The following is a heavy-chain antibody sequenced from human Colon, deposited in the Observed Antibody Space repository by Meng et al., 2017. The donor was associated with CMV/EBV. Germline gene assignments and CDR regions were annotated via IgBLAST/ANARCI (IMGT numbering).Heavy chain of an antibody. CDR3: ARVLEGY. CDR1: GFTFDDYA. J-gene: IGHJ4*02. Sequence: SLKISCAASGFTFDDYAMHWVRQAPGKGLEWVSGISWNSGSIGYADSVKGRFTISRDNAKNSLYLQMNSLRAEDTAVYYCARVLEGYWGQGTLVTVSS. CDR2: ISWNSGSI. V-gene: IGHV3-9*01. D-gene: IGHD3-3*01.